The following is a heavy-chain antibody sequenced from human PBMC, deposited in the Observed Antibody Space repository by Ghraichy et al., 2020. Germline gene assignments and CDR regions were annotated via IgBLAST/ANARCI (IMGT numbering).Heavy chain of an antibody. V-gene: IGHV3-30-3*01. D-gene: IGHD6-6*01. CDR1: GFTFSSYA. J-gene: IGHJ4*02. CDR2: ISYDGSNK. CDR3: ARDDAGIAALDY. Sequence: GESLRLSCAASGFTFSSYAMHWVRQAPGKGLEWVAVISYDGSNKYYADSVKGRFTISRDNSKNTLYLQMNSLRAEDTAVYYCARDDAGIAALDYWGQGTLVTVSS.